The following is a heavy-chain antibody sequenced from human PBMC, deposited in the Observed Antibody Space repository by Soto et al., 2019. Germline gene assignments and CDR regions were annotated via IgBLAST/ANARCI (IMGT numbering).Heavy chain of an antibody. V-gene: IGHV1-18*01. D-gene: IGHD3-10*01. Sequence: KKTPASVKVSCKASGYTFTSYGISWVRQAPGQGLEWMGWISAYNGNTNYAQKLQGRVTMTTDTSTSTAYMELRSLRSDVTAVYYCASVNYYGSGDAFDIWGQGTMVTVSS. CDR1: GYTFTSYG. CDR3: ASVNYYGSGDAFDI. CDR2: ISAYNGNT. J-gene: IGHJ3*02.